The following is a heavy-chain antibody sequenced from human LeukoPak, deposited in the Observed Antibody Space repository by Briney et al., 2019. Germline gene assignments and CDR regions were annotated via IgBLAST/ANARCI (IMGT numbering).Heavy chain of an antibody. CDR3: ARLIRYDSSGYQG. J-gene: IGHJ4*02. CDR2: IYYSGST. CDR1: GYSISSGYY. D-gene: IGHD3-22*01. V-gene: IGHV4-38-2*02. Sequence: SETLSLTCTVSGYSISSGYYWGWIRQPPGKGLEWIGSIYYSGSTYYNPSLKSRVTISVDTSKNQFSLKLSSVTAADTAVYYCARLIRYDSSGYQGWGQGTLVTVSS.